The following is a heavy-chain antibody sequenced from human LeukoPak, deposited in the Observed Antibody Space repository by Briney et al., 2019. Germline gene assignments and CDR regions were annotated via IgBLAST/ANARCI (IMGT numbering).Heavy chain of an antibody. CDR3: AKDRGFATAYPSFDY. Sequence: GGSLRLSCAASGFTFRNYVIHWVRQAPGKGLEWVAVISHDGSNKYYADSVKGRFTISRDNSKNTLYLQIKSLRVEDTALYYCAKDRGFATAYPSFDYWGRGTLVTVSS. V-gene: IGHV3-30-3*01. CDR2: ISHDGSNK. J-gene: IGHJ4*02. CDR1: GFTFRNYV.